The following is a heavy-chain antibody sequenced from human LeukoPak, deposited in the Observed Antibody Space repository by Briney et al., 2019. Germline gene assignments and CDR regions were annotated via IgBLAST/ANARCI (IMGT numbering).Heavy chain of an antibody. V-gene: IGHV4-59*08. CDR1: GGSISSHY. CDR3: ARAGSGYYPYYMDV. CDR2: IYYSGST. Sequence: SETLSLTCTVSGGSISSHYWSWIRQPPGKGLEWIGYIYYSGSTNYNPSLKSRVTISVDTSKNQFSLKLSSVTAADTAVYYCARAGSGYYPYYMDVWGKGTTVTVSS. D-gene: IGHD3-3*01. J-gene: IGHJ6*03.